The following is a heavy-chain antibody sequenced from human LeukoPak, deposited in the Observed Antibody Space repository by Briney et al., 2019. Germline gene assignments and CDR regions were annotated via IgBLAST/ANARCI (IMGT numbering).Heavy chain of an antibody. CDR3: ARVWFLTHFDY. V-gene: IGHV3-53*01. CDR2: IYSDNT. D-gene: IGHD3-10*01. J-gene: IGHJ4*02. CDR1: GFTVSSNS. Sequence: GGSLRLSCTVSGFTVSSNSMSWVRQAPGKGLEWVSFIYSDNTHYSDSVKGRFTISRDNSKSTLYLQMNSLRAEDTAVYYCARVWFLTHFDYWGQGTLVTVSS.